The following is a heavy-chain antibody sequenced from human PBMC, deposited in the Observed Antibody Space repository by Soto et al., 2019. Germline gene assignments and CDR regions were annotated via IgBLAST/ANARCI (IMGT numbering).Heavy chain of an antibody. J-gene: IGHJ6*02. CDR3: AGRRETGLYYYYGMDV. CDR1: GGSIIGGDYY. Sequence: PSETLSLTSTVSGGSIIGGDYYCSWIRQPPGKGLEWIVYIYYSVSTYYNPSLKVRFTISVYTSKNQFSLKLGSVTAADTAVYYWAGRRETGLYYYYGMDVWGQGTTVTVSS. CDR2: IYYSVST. V-gene: IGHV4-30-4*01.